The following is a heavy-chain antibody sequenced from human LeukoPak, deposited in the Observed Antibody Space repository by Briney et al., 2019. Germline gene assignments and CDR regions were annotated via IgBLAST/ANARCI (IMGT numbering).Heavy chain of an antibody. D-gene: IGHD3-10*01. V-gene: IGHV4-34*01. CDR1: GGSFSGYY. CDR3: ARWALYGSGSYDFDY. J-gene: IGHJ4*02. CDR2: INHSGST. Sequence: PSETLSLTCAVYGGSFSGYYWSWIRQPPGKGLEWIGEINHSGSTNYNPSLKSRVTISVDTSKNQFSLKLSSVTAADTAVYYCARWALYGSGSYDFDYWGQGTLVTVSS.